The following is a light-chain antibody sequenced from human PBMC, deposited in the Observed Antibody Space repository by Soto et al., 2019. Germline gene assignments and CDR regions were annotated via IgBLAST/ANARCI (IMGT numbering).Light chain of an antibody. Sequence: ENELTQSPGTLSLSPGERATLSCRASQSLSSSYLAWYQQKPGQAPRLLIYGASSRATGIPDRFSGSGSGTDFTLTISRLEPEDFAVYYCQQFATSPLTFGGGTKVDI. V-gene: IGKV3-20*01. CDR2: GAS. CDR1: QSLSSSY. CDR3: QQFATSPLT. J-gene: IGKJ4*01.